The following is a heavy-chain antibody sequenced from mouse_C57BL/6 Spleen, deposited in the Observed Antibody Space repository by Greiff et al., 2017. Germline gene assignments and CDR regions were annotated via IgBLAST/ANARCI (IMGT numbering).Heavy chain of an antibody. CDR2: INPNNGGP. CDR1: GYTFTDYN. CDR3: ARRNYYGSSYYFDY. Sequence: VQLQQSGPELVKPGASVKIPCKASGYTFTDYNMDWVKQSHGKSLEWIGDINPNNGGPIYNQKFKGKATLTVDKSSSTAYMELRSLTSEDTAVYSCARRNYYGSSYYFDYWGQGTTLTVSS. J-gene: IGHJ2*01. D-gene: IGHD1-1*01. V-gene: IGHV1-18*01.